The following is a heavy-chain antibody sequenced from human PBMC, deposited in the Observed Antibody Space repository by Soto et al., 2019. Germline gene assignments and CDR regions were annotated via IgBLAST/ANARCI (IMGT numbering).Heavy chain of an antibody. CDR1: GFTFSSYA. D-gene: IGHD6-13*01. CDR2: ISYDGSNK. Sequence: QVQLVESGGGVVQPGRSLRLSCAASGFTFSSYAMHWVLQAPGKGLEWVAVISYDGSNKYYADSVKGRFTISRDNSKNTLYLQMNSLRAEDTAVYYCPRQQLSHYYYYGMDVWGQGTTVTVSS. CDR3: PRQQLSHYYYYGMDV. V-gene: IGHV3-30-3*01. J-gene: IGHJ6*02.